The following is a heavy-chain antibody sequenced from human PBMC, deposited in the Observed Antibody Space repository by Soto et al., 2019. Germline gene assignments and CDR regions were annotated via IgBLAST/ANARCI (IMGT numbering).Heavy chain of an antibody. D-gene: IGHD3-3*01. CDR1: GFTFSSYA. V-gene: IGHV3-23*01. CDR2: ISGSGGST. Sequence: GGSLRLSCAASGFTFSSYAMSWVRQAPGKGLEWVPGISGSGGSTYYADSVKGRFTISRDNSKNTLYLQMNSLRAEDTAVYYCANPSEKDYDFWSGYLYYFDYWGQGTLVTVSS. J-gene: IGHJ4*02. CDR3: ANPSEKDYDFWSGYLYYFDY.